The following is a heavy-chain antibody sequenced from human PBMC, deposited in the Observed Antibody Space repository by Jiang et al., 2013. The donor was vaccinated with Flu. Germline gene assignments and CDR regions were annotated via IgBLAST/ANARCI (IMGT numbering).Heavy chain of an antibody. V-gene: IGHV3-21*01. D-gene: IGHD4-11*01. CDR2: ISSSSSYI. J-gene: IGHJ6*02. Sequence: WVSSISSSSSYIYYADSVKGRFTIPRDNAKNSLYLQMNSLRAEDTAVYYCARDRRNYPLLDYYYYGMDVWGQGTTVTVSS. CDR3: ARDRRNYPLLDYYYYGMDV.